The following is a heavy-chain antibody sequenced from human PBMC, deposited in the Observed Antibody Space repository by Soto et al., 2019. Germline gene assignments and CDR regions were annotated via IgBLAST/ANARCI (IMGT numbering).Heavy chain of an antibody. V-gene: IGHV3-74*01. CDR1: GFTFSSYW. Sequence: EVQLVESGGGLVQPGGSLRLSCAASGFTFSSYWMHWVRQAPGKGLVWVSRINSDGHSTSYADPVKGRFTISRDNAKNTLYLQMNSLRAEDTAVYYCARDYGDYPPSDYWGQGTLVTVSS. CDR3: ARDYGDYPPSDY. CDR2: INSDGHST. D-gene: IGHD4-17*01. J-gene: IGHJ4*02.